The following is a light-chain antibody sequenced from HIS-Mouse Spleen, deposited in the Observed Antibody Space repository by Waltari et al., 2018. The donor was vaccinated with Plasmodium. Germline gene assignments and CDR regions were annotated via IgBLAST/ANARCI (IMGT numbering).Light chain of an antibody. CDR1: STDVGGYNY. V-gene: IGLV2-14*03. CDR2: DVS. J-gene: IGLJ2*01. CDR3: SSYTSSSTLV. Sequence: QSALTQPASVSGSPGQSITISCTGTSTDVGGYNYVSWYQQTPGKAPKRMIYDVSNRPSWVSNRCSGSKSGNTASLTISGLQAEDEADYYCSSYTSSSTLVFGGGTKLTVL.